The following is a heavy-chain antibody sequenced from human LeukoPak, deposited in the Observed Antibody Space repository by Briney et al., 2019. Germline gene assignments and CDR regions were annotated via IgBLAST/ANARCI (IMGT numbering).Heavy chain of an antibody. V-gene: IGHV4-4*07. Sequence: SETLSLTCTVSGGSISPYQWSWIRQSAGKRLEWIGLIRNSGSADYNPSLKSRVTLSIDTSKSQIPLRLTSVTAADTAVYYCATGSYSGGFDKWGQGTLVIVSS. CDR2: IRNSGSA. CDR1: GGSISPYQ. D-gene: IGHD2-8*02. CDR3: ATGSYSGGFDK. J-gene: IGHJ4*02.